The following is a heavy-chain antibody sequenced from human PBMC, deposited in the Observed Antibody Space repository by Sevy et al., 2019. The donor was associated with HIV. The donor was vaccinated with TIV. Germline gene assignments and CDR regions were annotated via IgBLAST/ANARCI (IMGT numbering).Heavy chain of an antibody. Sequence: GGSLRLSCAASGFTFSSYAMSWVRQAPGKGLEWVSAISGRGGSTYYADSVKGRFTISRDNSKNTLYLQMNSLRAEDTAVYYCAKDPTYGDYFDYYYGMDVWGQGTTVTVSS. CDR3: AKDPTYGDYFDYYYGMDV. J-gene: IGHJ6*02. D-gene: IGHD4-17*01. CDR1: GFTFSSYA. CDR2: ISGRGGST. V-gene: IGHV3-23*01.